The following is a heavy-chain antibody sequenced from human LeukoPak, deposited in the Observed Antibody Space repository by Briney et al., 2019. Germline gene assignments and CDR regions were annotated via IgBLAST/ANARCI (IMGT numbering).Heavy chain of an antibody. CDR2: INPNSGGT. CDR1: GYTFTGYY. D-gene: IGHD6-6*01. V-gene: IGHV1-2*02. J-gene: IGHJ6*02. Sequence: ASVKVSCKASGYTFTGYYMHWVRQAPGQGLEWMGWINPNSGGTNYAQKFQGRVTMTRDTSISTAYMELSSLRSEDTAVYYCAGSSSIYYYGMDVWGQGTTVTVSS. CDR3: AGSSSIYYYGMDV.